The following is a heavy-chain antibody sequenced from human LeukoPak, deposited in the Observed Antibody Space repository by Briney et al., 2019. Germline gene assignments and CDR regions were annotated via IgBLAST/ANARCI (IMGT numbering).Heavy chain of an antibody. CDR3: AKAGRGYSYGPQPR. Sequence: PGGSLRLSCAASGFTFSSYGMHWVRQAPGKGLEWVAVISYDGSNKYYADSVKGRFTISRDNSKNTLYLQMNSLRAEDMAVYYCAKAGRGYSYGPQPRWGQGTLVTVSS. CDR2: ISYDGSNK. J-gene: IGHJ4*02. D-gene: IGHD5-18*01. CDR1: GFTFSSYG. V-gene: IGHV3-30*18.